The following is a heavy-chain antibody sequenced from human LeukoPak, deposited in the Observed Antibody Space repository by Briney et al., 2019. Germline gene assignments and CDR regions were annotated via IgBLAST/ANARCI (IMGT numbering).Heavy chain of an antibody. CDR2: IKSKTDGGTT. CDR1: GFTFSNAW. J-gene: IGHJ3*02. V-gene: IGHV3-15*01. Sequence: GGSLRLSCAASGFTFSNAWMSWVRQAPGKGLEWVGRIKSKTDGGTTDYAAPVKGRFTISRDDSKNTLYLQMNSLKTEDTAVYYCTTDNHIVVVTAKTHDAFDIWGQGTMVTVSS. D-gene: IGHD2-21*02. CDR3: TTDNHIVVVTAKTHDAFDI.